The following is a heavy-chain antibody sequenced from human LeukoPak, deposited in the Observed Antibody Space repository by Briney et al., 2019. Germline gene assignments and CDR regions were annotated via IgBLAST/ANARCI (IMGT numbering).Heavy chain of an antibody. V-gene: IGHV3-48*01. D-gene: IGHD3-10*01. CDR1: GFTFSSYW. CDR2: ISSASNTI. CDR3: ARDGWFGDYNWFDP. J-gene: IGHJ5*02. Sequence: PGGSLRLSCAVSGFTFSSYWMHWVRQAPGKGLEWVSYISSASNTIYYADSVKGRFTISRDNAKNSLYLQMNSLRAEDMAMYYCARDGWFGDYNWFDPWGQGTLVTVSS.